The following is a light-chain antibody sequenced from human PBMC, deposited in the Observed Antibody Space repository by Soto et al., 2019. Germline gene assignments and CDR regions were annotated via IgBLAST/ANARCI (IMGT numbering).Light chain of an antibody. J-gene: IGKJ1*01. Sequence: DIQMNKSPSSLSASVGYRFTITCRASQSIVTYLNWYLQKPGKAPKLLIYAASNLQSGVPSRFSGSGSGTDFTLIISRLEPEDFAMYYCQQYGSSPRTFGQGTTGDIK. CDR2: AAS. CDR3: QQYGSSPRT. V-gene: IGKV1-39*01. CDR1: QSIVTY.